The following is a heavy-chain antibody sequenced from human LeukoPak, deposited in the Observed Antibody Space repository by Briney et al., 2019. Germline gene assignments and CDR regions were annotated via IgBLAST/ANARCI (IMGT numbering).Heavy chain of an antibody. CDR2: ISSSSSYI. J-gene: IGHJ4*02. D-gene: IGHD3-10*01. Sequence: GGSLRLSCAASGFTISNNYMSWVRQAPGKGLEWVSSISSSSSYIYYADSVKGRFTISRDNAKNSLYLQMNSLRAEDTAVYYCARAPRGVDYWGQGTLVTVSS. V-gene: IGHV3-21*01. CDR3: ARAPRGVDY. CDR1: GFTISNNY.